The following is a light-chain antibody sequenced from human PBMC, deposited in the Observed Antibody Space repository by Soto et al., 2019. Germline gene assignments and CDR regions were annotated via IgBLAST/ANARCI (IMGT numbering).Light chain of an antibody. CDR1: QSISSY. J-gene: IGKJ1*01. CDR2: KAS. CDR3: QQYNNYSPT. V-gene: IGKV1-5*03. Sequence: DIQMTQSPSSLSASVGDRVTITCRASQSISSYLNWYQQKPGKAPKVLIYKASSLESGVPSRFSGSGSGTEFTLTISSLQPDDFATYYCQQYNNYSPTFGQGTKVDIK.